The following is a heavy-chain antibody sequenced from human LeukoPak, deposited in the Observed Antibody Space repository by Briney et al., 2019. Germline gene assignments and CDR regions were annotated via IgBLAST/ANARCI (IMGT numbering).Heavy chain of an antibody. V-gene: IGHV3-21*01. J-gene: IGHJ4*02. CDR1: GFTFSSYS. CDR3: ARVSRIAYSSSWSLDF. CDR2: IYARNTYI. Sequence: GGSLRLSCAASGFTFSSYSMNWVRQAPGKGLEWVSSIYARNTYIYYADSLKGRFTVSRDDAKNSLYLQINSLTAEDTAIYYCARVSRIAYSSSWSLDFWGQGTLVTVSS. D-gene: IGHD6-13*01.